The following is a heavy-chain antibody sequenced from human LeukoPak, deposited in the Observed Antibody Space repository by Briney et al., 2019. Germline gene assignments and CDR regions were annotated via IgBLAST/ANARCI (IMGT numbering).Heavy chain of an antibody. V-gene: IGHV4-34*01. CDR1: GGSLSGYF. D-gene: IGHD1-26*01. Sequence: SETLSLTCAVYGGSLSGYFWNWIRQPPGKELEWIGEVDHSGSINYNPSLKSRVSISLDTSRNQFSLKLNSASAADTAVYYCVVGQWEPKGAHWGQGTLATISS. CDR2: VDHSGSI. J-gene: IGHJ4*02. CDR3: VVGQWEPKGAH.